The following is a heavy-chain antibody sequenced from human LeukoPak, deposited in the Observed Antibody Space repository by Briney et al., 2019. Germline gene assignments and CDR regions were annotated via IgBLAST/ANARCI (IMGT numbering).Heavy chain of an antibody. CDR2: IYHSGGT. D-gene: IGHD6-19*01. Sequence: PSETLSLTCAVSNVSISSRNWWTWVRQPPGKGLEWIAEIYHSGGTNSNPSLKSRVTISVDKSKNQFSLTVNSVTAADTAVYYCVRRQWLGHFDSWGQGSLVTVSS. V-gene: IGHV4-4*02. CDR3: VRRQWLGHFDS. CDR1: NVSISSRNW. J-gene: IGHJ4*02.